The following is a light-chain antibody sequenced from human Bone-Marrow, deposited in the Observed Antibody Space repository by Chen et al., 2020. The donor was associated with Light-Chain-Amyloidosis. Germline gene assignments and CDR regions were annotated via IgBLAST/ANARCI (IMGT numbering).Light chain of an antibody. J-gene: IGLJ1*01. CDR2: EVT. CDR1: SNDVGGDNH. CDR3: SSYTITNTLV. V-gene: IGLV2-14*01. Sequence: SALTQPPSLSGSPGQSITIPCSGTSNDVGGDNHVSWYQQHPDKATKLMIYEVTNRPSWVPDRFSGSKSDNTASLTISGLQTEDEADYFCSSYTITNTLVFGSGTRVTVL.